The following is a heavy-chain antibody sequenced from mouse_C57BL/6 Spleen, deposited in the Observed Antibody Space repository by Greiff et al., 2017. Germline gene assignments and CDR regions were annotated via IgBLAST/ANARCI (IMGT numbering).Heavy chain of an antibody. CDR3: ARWNWDYFDY. J-gene: IGHJ2*01. D-gene: IGHD4-1*01. V-gene: IGHV1-82*01. CDR2: IYPGDGAT. Sequence: QVQLQQSGPELVKPGASVKISCKASGYAFSSSWMNWVKQRPGKGLEWIGRIYPGDGATNYNGKFKGKATLTADKSSSTAYMQLSSLTSEDSAVXFCARWNWDYFDYGGQGTTLTVSS. CDR1: GYAFSSSW.